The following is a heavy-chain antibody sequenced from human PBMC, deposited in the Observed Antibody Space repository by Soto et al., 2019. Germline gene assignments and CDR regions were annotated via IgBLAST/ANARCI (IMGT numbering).Heavy chain of an antibody. V-gene: IGHV3-11*01. CDR2: ISGSGDVI. D-gene: IGHD2-15*01. CDR3: ARAPDCGEGSCYRHFDL. CDR1: AFKFSDYY. J-gene: IGHJ4*02. Sequence: GSLRLSCAASAFKFSDYYMSWVRRAPGKGLEWVSYISGSGDVIYYADSVKGRFTISRDNDKKSVHLQMDTLRAEDTALYYCARAPDCGEGSCYRHFDLWGQGTRVTVSS.